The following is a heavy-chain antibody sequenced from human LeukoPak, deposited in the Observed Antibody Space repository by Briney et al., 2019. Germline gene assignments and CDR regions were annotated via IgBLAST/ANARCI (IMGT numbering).Heavy chain of an antibody. V-gene: IGHV4-34*01. Sequence: KASETLSLTCGVSGGSLSFYYWSWIRQSPGKGLEWIAEISQNGDSNYNMSLKSRVTISLDKSKNQVSLKLNSVTAADTAVYYCARHPYYYGSGRPYYMDVWGKGTTVTISS. CDR2: ISQNGDS. J-gene: IGHJ6*03. CDR3: ARHPYYYGSGRPYYMDV. CDR1: GGSLSFYY. D-gene: IGHD3-10*01.